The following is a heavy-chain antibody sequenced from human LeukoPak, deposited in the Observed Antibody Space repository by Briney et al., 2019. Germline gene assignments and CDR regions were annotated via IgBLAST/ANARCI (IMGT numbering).Heavy chain of an antibody. CDR2: ISYIGST. CDR3: ARDPTTVTKGLDI. CDR1: GVSISSHY. D-gene: IGHD4-17*01. V-gene: IGHV4-59*11. Sequence: PSETLSLTCTVSGVSISSHYWTWLRQPPGKGLEWIGYISYIGSTNYNPSLKSRVTISVDTSKNQSSLKLSSVTAADAAVYFCARDPTTVTKGLDIWGQGTVVTVSS. J-gene: IGHJ3*02.